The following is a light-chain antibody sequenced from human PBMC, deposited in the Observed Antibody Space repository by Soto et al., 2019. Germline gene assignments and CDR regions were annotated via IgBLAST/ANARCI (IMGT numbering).Light chain of an antibody. CDR3: QQRSNWPAGT. Sequence: EIVLTQSPATLSLSPGERATLSCRASQSVSSYLAWYQQKPGQAPRLLIYDASNRATGIPARCSGSGSGTDFTLTISSLEPEDFAVYYCQQRSNWPAGTFGQGTKVEIK. CDR2: DAS. CDR1: QSVSSY. V-gene: IGKV3-11*01. J-gene: IGKJ1*01.